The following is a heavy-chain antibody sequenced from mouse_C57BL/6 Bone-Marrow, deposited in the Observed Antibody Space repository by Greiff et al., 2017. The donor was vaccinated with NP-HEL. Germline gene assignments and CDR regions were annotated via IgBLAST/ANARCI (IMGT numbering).Heavy chain of an antibody. CDR3: ARKAPYYAMDY. V-gene: IGHV14-2*01. CDR1: GFNIKDYY. Sequence: EVQLQQSGAELVKPGASVKLSCTASGFNIKDYYMHWVKQRTEQGLEWIGRIDPEDGETKYAPEFQGKATITADTSSNTAYLQLSSLTSEDTAVYYCARKAPYYAMDYWGQGTSVTVSS. CDR2: IDPEDGET. J-gene: IGHJ4*01.